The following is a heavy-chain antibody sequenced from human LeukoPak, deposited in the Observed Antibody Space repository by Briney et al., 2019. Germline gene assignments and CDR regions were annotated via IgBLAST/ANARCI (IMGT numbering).Heavy chain of an antibody. CDR2: ISYSGST. Sequence: PSETLSLTCSVSGVSISPFFWSWIRQPPGKGLEWIGYISYSGSTNYNSSLNSRVTISVDMSKNKFSLNLSSVTAADTAVYYCARSPSMILPYYFDSWGQGTLVTVSS. CDR1: GVSISPFF. J-gene: IGHJ4*02. D-gene: IGHD3-22*01. V-gene: IGHV4-59*01. CDR3: ARSPSMILPYYFDS.